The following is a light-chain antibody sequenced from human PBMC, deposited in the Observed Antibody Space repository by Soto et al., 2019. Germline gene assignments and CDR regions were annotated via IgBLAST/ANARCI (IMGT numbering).Light chain of an antibody. Sequence: DIPMTQSPSTLYASVGARVAITCRASQNIGSRLAWYQQKPDEAPKLLIYDASSLESGVPLRFGGSGSGTDFTLSISSLQPDDFATYYCQQCNTPFTFGGGTKVEIK. CDR2: DAS. V-gene: IGKV1-5*01. CDR1: QNIGSR. CDR3: QQCNTPFT. J-gene: IGKJ4*01.